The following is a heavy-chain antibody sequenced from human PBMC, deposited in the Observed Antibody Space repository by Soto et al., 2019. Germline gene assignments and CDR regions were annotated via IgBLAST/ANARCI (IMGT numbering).Heavy chain of an antibody. J-gene: IGHJ4*02. CDR2: INPKTGGT. V-gene: IGHV1-2*02. D-gene: IGHD6-25*01. CDR1: GYTFSGHY. CDR3: AKEGGPAVAFEH. Sequence: VQLEQSGAEVTKPGASVKVSCKASGYTFSGHYMHWVRQAPGQAPEWMGWINPKTGGTKFAPKFPGRVTGTRDPVIRTLHLEIFCVSCDDVAVFYCAKEGGPAVAFEHWGLGTLVIVSS.